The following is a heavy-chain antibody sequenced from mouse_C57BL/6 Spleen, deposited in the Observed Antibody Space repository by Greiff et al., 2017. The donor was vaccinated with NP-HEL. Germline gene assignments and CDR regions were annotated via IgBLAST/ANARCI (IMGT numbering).Heavy chain of an antibody. CDR2: IYPGSGST. Sequence: QVQLKQPGAELVKPGASVKMSCKASGYTFTSYWITWVKQRPGQGLEWIGDIYPGSGSTNYNEKFKSKATLTVDTSSSTAYMQLSSLTSEDSAVYYCARRYYSNYDYAMDYWGQGTSVTVSS. CDR3: ARRYYSNYDYAMDY. J-gene: IGHJ4*01. V-gene: IGHV1-55*01. CDR1: GYTFTSYW. D-gene: IGHD2-5*01.